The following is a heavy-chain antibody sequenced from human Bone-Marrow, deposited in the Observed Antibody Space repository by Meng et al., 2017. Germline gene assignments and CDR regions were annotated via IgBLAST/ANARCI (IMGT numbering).Heavy chain of an antibody. Sequence: SETLSLTCSVSGDSISNYYWNWLRQPAGKRLEWIGRTYVGGSTDYNPSLRSRVTVSVDTSQNQISLRLASVTAADTAVYFCARGSAGDYYFDSWGQGTLVTVSS. CDR3: ARGSAGDYYFDS. CDR1: GDSISNYY. D-gene: IGHD4-17*01. J-gene: IGHJ4*02. V-gene: IGHV4-4*07. CDR2: TYVGGST.